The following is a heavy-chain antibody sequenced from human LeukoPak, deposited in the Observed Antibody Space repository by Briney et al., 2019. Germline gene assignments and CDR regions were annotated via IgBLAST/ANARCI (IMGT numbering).Heavy chain of an antibody. CDR2: IKQDGSEK. CDR1: GFSFSNYW. Sequence: PGGSLRLSCAASGFSFSNYWMNWVRQAPGKGLGWVANIKQDGSEKYYVDSVKGRFTISRDNAKNSLYLQMNSLRAEDTAVYYCASGGYSFGYWGQGTLVTVSS. J-gene: IGHJ4*02. CDR3: ASGGYSFGY. D-gene: IGHD5-18*01. V-gene: IGHV3-7*03.